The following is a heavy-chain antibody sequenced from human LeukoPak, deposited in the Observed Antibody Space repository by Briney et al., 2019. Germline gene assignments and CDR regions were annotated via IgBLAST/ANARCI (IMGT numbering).Heavy chain of an antibody. D-gene: IGHD1-26*01. Sequence: PSETLSLTCTVSGGSISSYYWSWIRQPPGKGLEWIGYIYYSGSTNYNPSLKSRVTISVDTSKNQFSLKLSSVTAADTAVYYCARCSGSSSNYYYYYYMDVWGKGTTVTVSS. CDR3: ARCSGSSSNYYYYYYMDV. CDR1: GGSISSYY. CDR2: IYYSGST. J-gene: IGHJ6*03. V-gene: IGHV4-59*08.